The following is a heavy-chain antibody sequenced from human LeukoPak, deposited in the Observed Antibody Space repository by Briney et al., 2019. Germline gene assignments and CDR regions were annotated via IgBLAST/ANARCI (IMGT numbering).Heavy chain of an antibody. Sequence: GGSLRLSCAASGFTFSSYGMHWVRQAPGKGLEWVAFIRYDGSNKYYADSVKGRFTISRDNSKNTLYLQMNSLRAEDTAVYYCAKDRIAAAGNREDAFDIWGQGTMVTVSS. V-gene: IGHV3-30*02. CDR3: AKDRIAAAGNREDAFDI. CDR2: IRYDGSNK. D-gene: IGHD6-13*01. CDR1: GFTFSSYG. J-gene: IGHJ3*02.